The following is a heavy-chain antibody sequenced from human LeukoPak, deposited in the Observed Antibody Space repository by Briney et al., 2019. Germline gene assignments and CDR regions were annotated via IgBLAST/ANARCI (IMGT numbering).Heavy chain of an antibody. CDR1: GFAFSSYS. V-gene: IGHV3-21*01. J-gene: IGHJ4*02. Sequence: PGGSLRLSCAASGFAFSSYSMNWVRQAPRKGLEWVSSISSSGSYTYYADSVKGRFTISRDNAKNSLYLQMNSLRAEDTAVYYCARGSTVVREVDYWGQGTLVTVSS. CDR3: ARGSTVVREVDY. D-gene: IGHD3-10*01. CDR2: ISSSGSYT.